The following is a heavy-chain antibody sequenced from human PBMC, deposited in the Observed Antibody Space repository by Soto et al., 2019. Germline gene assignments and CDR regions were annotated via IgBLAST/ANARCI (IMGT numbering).Heavy chain of an antibody. Sequence: GGSLRLSCAASGFTFSSYSMNWVRQAPGKGLEWVSSISSSSSYIYYADSVKGRFTISRDNAKNSLYLQMNSLRAEDTAVYYCARDLSSSWFPGAFDIWGQGTMVTVS. CDR2: ISSSSSYI. D-gene: IGHD6-13*01. V-gene: IGHV3-21*01. CDR1: GFTFSSYS. J-gene: IGHJ3*02. CDR3: ARDLSSSWFPGAFDI.